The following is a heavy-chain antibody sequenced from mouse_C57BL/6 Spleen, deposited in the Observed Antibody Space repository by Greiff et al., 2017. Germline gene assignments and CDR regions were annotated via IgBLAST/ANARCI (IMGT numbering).Heavy chain of an antibody. CDR1: GYSITSGYY. CDR2: ISYDGSN. J-gene: IGHJ2*01. Sequence: EVKLMESGPGLVKPSQSLSLTCSVTGYSITSGYYWNWIRQFPGNKLEWMGYISYDGSNNYNPSLKNRISITRDTSKNQCFLKLNSVTTEDTATYYCARDKIYFDYWGQGTTLTVSS. CDR3: ARDKIYFDY. V-gene: IGHV3-6*01.